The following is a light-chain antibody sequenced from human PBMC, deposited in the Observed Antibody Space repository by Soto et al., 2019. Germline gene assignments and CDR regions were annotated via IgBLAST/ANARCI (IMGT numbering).Light chain of an antibody. J-gene: IGLJ2*01. Sequence: QAVVTQEPSLTVSPGGTVTLTCGSSTGAVTSGHYPYWFQQKPGQAPRTLIYDTSNKHSWTPARFSGSLLGGKAALTLSGAQPEDEAEYYCLLSYRGARAYVVFGGGTKLTVL. V-gene: IGLV7-46*01. CDR3: LLSYRGARAYVV. CDR1: TGAVTSGHY. CDR2: DTS.